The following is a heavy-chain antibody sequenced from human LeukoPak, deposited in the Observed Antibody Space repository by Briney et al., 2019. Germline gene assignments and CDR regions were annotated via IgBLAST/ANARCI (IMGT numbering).Heavy chain of an antibody. J-gene: IGHJ5*02. Sequence: ASVKVSCKASGYTFTDYYVHWVRQAPGQGLEWMGWINPNGGGTKYAQKFQGRVTMTRETSISTAYMELSSLAYDDTAVYYCARDTCNGGSCFNWFDPWGQGTLVTVSS. V-gene: IGHV1-2*02. CDR2: INPNGGGT. D-gene: IGHD2-15*01. CDR3: ARDTCNGGSCFNWFDP. CDR1: GYTFTDYY.